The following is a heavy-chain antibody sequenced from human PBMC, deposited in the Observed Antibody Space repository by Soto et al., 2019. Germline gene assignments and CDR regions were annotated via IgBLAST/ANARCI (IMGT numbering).Heavy chain of an antibody. CDR1: GGSFSGYY. CDR3: ARGSIAARLRWFDP. D-gene: IGHD6-6*01. V-gene: IGHV4-34*01. J-gene: IGHJ5*02. CDR2: INHSGST. Sequence: PSETLSLTCAVYGGSFSGYYWSWIRQPPGKGLEWIGEINHSGSTNYNPSLKSRVTISVDTSKNQFSLELSSVTAADTAVYYCARGSIAARLRWFDPWGQGTLVTVSS.